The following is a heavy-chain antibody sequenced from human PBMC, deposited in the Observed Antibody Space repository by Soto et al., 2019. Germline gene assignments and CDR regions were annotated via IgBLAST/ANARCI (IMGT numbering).Heavy chain of an antibody. Sequence: SETLSLTCTVSGGSISSYYWSWIRQPPGKGLEWIGYIYYSGSTNYNPSLKSRVTISVDTSKNQFSPKLSSVTAADTAVYYCARAGYYGSGSYYNPDYYYGMDVWGQGTTVTVSS. CDR1: GGSISSYY. CDR2: IYYSGST. V-gene: IGHV4-59*01. CDR3: ARAGYYGSGSYYNPDYYYGMDV. J-gene: IGHJ6*02. D-gene: IGHD3-10*01.